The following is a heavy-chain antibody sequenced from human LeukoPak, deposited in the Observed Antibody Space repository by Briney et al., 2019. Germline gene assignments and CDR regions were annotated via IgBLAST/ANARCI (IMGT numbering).Heavy chain of an antibody. CDR2: MYSSGST. J-gene: IGHJ6*02. D-gene: IGHD3-10*01. V-gene: IGHV4-4*07. Sequence: SQTLSPTFTVSGPSTSSYSWTCIRHPAQKRPEWIGRMYSSGSTNYNPSLKSRVFLSVDTSKNQFSLKLRSVTAADTAVYYCARSGMAGHYYFYGMDVWGQGTTVTVSS. CDR3: ARSGMAGHYYFYGMDV. CDR1: GPSTSSYS.